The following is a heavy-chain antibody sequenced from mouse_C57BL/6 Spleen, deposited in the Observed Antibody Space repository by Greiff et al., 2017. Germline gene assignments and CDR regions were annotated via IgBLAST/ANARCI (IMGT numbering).Heavy chain of an antibody. V-gene: IGHV1-64*01. D-gene: IGHD2-2*01. J-gene: IGHJ3*01. CDR3: ASSTMVTGGFAY. Sequence: VQLQQPGAELVKPGASVKLSCKASGYTFTSYWMHWVKQRPGQGLEWIGMIHPNSGSTNYNEKFKSKATLTVDKSSSTAYMQLSSLTSEDSAVYCCASSTMVTGGFAYWGQGTLVTVSA. CDR1: GYTFTSYW. CDR2: IHPNSGST.